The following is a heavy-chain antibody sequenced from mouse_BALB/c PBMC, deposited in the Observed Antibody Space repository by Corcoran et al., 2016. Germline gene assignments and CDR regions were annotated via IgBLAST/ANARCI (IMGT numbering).Heavy chain of an antibody. Sequence: LQQPGSELVRPVASVKLSCKASGYTFTSYWMHWVKQRHGQGLEWIGNIYPGSGSTNYDEKFKSKGTLTVDTSSSTAYMHLSSLTSEDSAVYYCTRWFAYWGQGTLVTVSA. CDR2: IYPGSGST. CDR1: GYTFTSYW. CDR3: TRWFAY. J-gene: IGHJ3*01. V-gene: IGHV1S22*01.